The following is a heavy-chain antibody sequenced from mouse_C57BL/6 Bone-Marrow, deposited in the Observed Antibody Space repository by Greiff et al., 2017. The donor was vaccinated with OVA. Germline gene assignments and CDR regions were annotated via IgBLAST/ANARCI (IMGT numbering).Heavy chain of an antibody. CDR2: INPNNGGT. D-gene: IGHD2-1*01. V-gene: IGHV1-26*01. CDR3: ARRGDGNYPFDY. CDR1: GYTFTDYY. J-gene: IGHJ2*01. Sequence: EVQLQQSGPELVKPGASVKISCKASGYTFTDYYMNWVKQSHGKSLEWIGDINPNNGGTSYNQKFKGKATLTVDKSSSTAYMELRSLTSEDSAVYYCARRGDGNYPFDYWGQGTTLTVSS.